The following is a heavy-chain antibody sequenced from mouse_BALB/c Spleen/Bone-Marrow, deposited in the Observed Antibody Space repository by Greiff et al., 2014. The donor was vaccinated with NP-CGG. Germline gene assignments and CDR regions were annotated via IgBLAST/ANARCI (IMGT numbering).Heavy chain of an antibody. Sequence: VQLQQSGPGLVAPSQSLSITCTVSGFSLTDYGVSWIRQPPGKGLEWLGVIWGGGITYYNSALKSRLSISKDNSKSQVFLKMNSRQTDDTAMYYCAKLNWDEGDYWGQGTTLTVSS. CDR3: AKLNWDEGDY. J-gene: IGHJ2*01. CDR1: GFSLTDYG. D-gene: IGHD4-1*01. CDR2: IWGGGIT. V-gene: IGHV2-6-5*01.